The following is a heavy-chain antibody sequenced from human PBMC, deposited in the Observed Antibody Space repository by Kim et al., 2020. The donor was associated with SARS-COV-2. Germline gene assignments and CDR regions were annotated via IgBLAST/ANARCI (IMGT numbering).Heavy chain of an antibody. CDR1: GFTFSSYA. CDR3: VKGHYYDSSGYVLDY. CDR2: ISSNGGST. V-gene: IGHV3-64D*09. J-gene: IGHJ4*02. Sequence: GGSLRLSCSASGFTFSSYAMHWVRQAPGKGLEYVSAISSNGGSTYYADSVKGRFTISRDNSKNTLYLQMSSLRAEDTAVYYCVKGHYYDSSGYVLDYWGQGALGTVSA. D-gene: IGHD3-22*01.